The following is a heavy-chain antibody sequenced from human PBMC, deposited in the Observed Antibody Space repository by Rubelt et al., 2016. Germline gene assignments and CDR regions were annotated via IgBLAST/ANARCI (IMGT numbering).Heavy chain of an antibody. J-gene: IGHJ4*02. CDR2: IWYDGSNK. D-gene: IGHD1-26*01. CDR3: ARGGMGGSTGYFDY. Sequence: GGVVQPGRSLRLSCAASGFTFSSYGMHWVRQAPGKGLEWVAVIWYDGSNKYYADSVKGRFTISRDNCKNTLYLRMNSLRAEDTAVYYCARGGMGGSTGYFDYWGQGTLVTVSS. V-gene: IGHV3-33*01. CDR1: GFTFSSYG.